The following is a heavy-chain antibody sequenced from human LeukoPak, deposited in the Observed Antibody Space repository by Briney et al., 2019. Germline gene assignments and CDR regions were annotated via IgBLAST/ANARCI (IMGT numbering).Heavy chain of an antibody. CDR3: AKDFPHYYEVPHGMDV. D-gene: IGHD3-22*01. CDR2: ISVRAATI. J-gene: IGHJ6*02. V-gene: IGHV3-48*03. CDR1: GFGFGQYE. Sequence: GGSLRLSCAASGFGFGQYEMNWVRQAPGKGLEWIAYISVRAATIYYGDSVEGRFTISRDDAKSSLYLQMNGLSVEDTAIYYCAKDFPHYYEVPHGMDVWGQGTTVTV.